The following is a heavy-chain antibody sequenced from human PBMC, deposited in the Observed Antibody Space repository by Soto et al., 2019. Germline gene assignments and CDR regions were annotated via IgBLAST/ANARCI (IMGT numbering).Heavy chain of an antibody. CDR1: GGGTLSNDA. Sequence: QVHLVQSGADGRKSGSSVRVSCTASGGGTLSNDAISWVRQAPGQGLEWLRRISPFFGTADHSQSFQGRLTMTADASTGTVYMDLRSLKSDDTAVYYCAREVVTETTWGSFDSWGQGTLVTVSS. V-gene: IGHV1-69*01. CDR3: AREVVTETTWGSFDS. D-gene: IGHD2-21*02. J-gene: IGHJ4*02. CDR2: ISPFFGTA.